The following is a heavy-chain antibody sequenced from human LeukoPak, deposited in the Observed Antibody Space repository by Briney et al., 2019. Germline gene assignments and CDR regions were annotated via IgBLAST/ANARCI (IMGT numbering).Heavy chain of an antibody. V-gene: IGHV5-51*01. D-gene: IGHD1-26*01. J-gene: IGHJ4*02. CDR2: IFPSDSDT. CDR1: GYSFTTYW. Sequence: GESLQISCKCSGYSFTTYWIAWVRQMPGKGLEWMGTIFPSDSDTRYSPSFQGQVTISVDKSITTAHLQWNSLKASDTAIYYCTRPLVRGNYYYFESWGQGTPVTVSS. CDR3: TRPLVRGNYYYFES.